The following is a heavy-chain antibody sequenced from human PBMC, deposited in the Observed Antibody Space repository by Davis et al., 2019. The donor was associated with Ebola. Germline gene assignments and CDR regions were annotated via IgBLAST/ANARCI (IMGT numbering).Heavy chain of an antibody. V-gene: IGHV3-73*01. CDR2: IRSKANSYAT. D-gene: IGHD4-17*01. CDR3: TTTTVTFDY. CDR1: GFTFSGSA. Sequence: GESLKISCAASGFTFSGSAMHWVRQASGKGLEWVGRIRSKANSYATAYAASVKGRFTISRDDSKNTAYLQMNSLKTEDTAVYYCTTTTVTFDYWGQGTLVTVSS. J-gene: IGHJ4*02.